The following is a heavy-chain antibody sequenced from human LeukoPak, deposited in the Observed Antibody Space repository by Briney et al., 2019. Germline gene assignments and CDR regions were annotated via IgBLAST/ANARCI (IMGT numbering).Heavy chain of an antibody. D-gene: IGHD1-26*01. J-gene: IGHJ4*02. CDR2: ISAYNGNT. CDR3: ARARNSGSYRYYFDY. CDR1: GGTFSSYA. V-gene: IGHV1-18*01. Sequence: ASVKVSCKASGGTFSSYAISWVRQAPGQGLEWMGWISAYNGNTNYAQKLQGRVTMTTDTSTSTAYMELRSLRSDDTAVYYCARARNSGSYRYYFDYWGQGTLVTVSS.